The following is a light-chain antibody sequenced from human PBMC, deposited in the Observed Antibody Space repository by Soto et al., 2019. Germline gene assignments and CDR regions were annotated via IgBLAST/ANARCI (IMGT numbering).Light chain of an antibody. J-gene: IGKJ2*01. Sequence: DIQMTPSPSTLSASVGDRVTITCRASQSISTWLAWYQQKPGKAPKVLVHKASSLENGVPSRFSGTGSETEFTLTISSLQPDDFATYYCQHYKHYTESAFGQGTKLEIK. CDR3: QHYKHYTESA. V-gene: IGKV1-5*03. CDR2: KAS. CDR1: QSISTW.